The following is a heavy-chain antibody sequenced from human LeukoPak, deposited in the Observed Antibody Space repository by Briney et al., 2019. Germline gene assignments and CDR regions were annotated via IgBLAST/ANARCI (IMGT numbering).Heavy chain of an antibody. CDR2: IKSKTDGGIT. CDR1: GFTFSNAW. CDR3: TTDLSYYDSSGYYQTLDY. J-gene: IGHJ4*02. Sequence: GGSLRLSCAASGFTFSNAWMSWVRQAPGKGLEWVGRIKSKTDGGITDYAAPVKGRFTISRDDSKNTLYLQMNSLKTEDTAVYYCTTDLSYYDSSGYYQTLDYWGQGTLVTVSS. D-gene: IGHD3-22*01. V-gene: IGHV3-15*01.